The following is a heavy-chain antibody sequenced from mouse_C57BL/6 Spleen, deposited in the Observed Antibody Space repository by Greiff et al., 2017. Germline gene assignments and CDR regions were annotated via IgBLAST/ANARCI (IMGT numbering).Heavy chain of an antibody. CDR2: SSGGGCNT. CDR1: GFTFRSYT. CDR3: ARHGGYDHYLYCDV. J-gene: IGHJ1*03. V-gene: IGHV5-9*04. D-gene: IGHD2-14*01. Sequence: DVPLDESGGGLVKPGGSLKLSCAASGFTFRSYTLSWVRQTPEKRLEWVSTSSGGGCNTYYPERVKGRFTISRDNAKNTLYLQMSSLRSEDTAMYYCARHGGYDHYLYCDVGGTGTTVTVS.